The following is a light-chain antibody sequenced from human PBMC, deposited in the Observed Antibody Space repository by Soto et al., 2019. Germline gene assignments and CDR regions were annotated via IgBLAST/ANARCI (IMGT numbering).Light chain of an antibody. CDR3: QQYENYWT. V-gene: IGKV1-5*01. CDR1: QPISSW. Sequence: DIQLTQSPPTLSASVGYRFTITCRASQPISSWLSWYQHKPWKAPKLLIFDASTLESGVPSMFSCSGSAAEIPPTSSRLQPEDFGIYYRQQYENYWTFGQGTTGDIK. CDR2: DAS. J-gene: IGKJ1*01.